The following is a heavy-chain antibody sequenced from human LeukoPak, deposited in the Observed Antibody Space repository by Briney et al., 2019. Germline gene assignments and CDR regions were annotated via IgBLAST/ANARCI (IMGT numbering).Heavy chain of an antibody. J-gene: IGHJ4*02. CDR3: TTRACTNGVCPDY. Sequence: PGGSLRLSCAASGFTFSNAWMSWVRQAPGKGLEWVGRIKSKTDGGTTDYAAPVKGRFTISRDDSKNTLYLQMNSLKTEDTAVYYCTTRACTNGVCPDYWGQGTLVTVSS. CDR1: GFTFSNAW. V-gene: IGHV3-15*01. CDR2: IKSKTDGGTT. D-gene: IGHD2-8*01.